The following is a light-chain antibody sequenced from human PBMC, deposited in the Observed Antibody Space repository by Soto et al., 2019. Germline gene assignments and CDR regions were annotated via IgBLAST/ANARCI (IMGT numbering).Light chain of an antibody. V-gene: IGKV1-5*03. Sequence: DIQMTQSPSTLSASVGDRVTITCRASQSISSWFAWYQQKPGKAPNLLIYKASSLESGVPSRFSGSGSGTEFTLTISSLQPDDFATYYCQQYNSYPYTFGQGTKLEIK. J-gene: IGKJ2*01. CDR2: KAS. CDR3: QQYNSYPYT. CDR1: QSISSW.